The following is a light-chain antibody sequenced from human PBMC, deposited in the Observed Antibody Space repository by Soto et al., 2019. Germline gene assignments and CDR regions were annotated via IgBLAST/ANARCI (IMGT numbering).Light chain of an antibody. CDR3: QQYGNSPPYS. V-gene: IGKV3-11*01. J-gene: IGKJ2*03. Sequence: EIELTQSPATLSLSPGERATLSCRASQSVSSYLAWYQQKPGQAPRLLIYDASNRATGIPARFRGSGSGTDFILTISSLEPEDFGVYYCQQYGNSPPYSLGQGTKVDIK. CDR1: QSVSSY. CDR2: DAS.